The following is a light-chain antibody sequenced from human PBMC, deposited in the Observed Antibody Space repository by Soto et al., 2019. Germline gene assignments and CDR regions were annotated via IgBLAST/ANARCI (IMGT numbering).Light chain of an antibody. J-gene: IGLJ1*01. CDR3: YSAADKKV. Sequence: SSELTQPSSVSVSPGQTARITCSGDVLAKKYARWFQQKPGQAPVLVIYKDSERPSGIPERFSGSSSGTTVTLTISGAQVEDEADYYCYSAADKKVFGTGTKVTVL. CDR2: KDS. CDR1: VLAKKY. V-gene: IGLV3-27*01.